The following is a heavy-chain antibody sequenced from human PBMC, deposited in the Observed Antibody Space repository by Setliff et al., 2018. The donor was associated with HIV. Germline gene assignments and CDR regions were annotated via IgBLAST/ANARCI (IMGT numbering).Heavy chain of an antibody. CDR2: INTHSGYT. CDR3: ARGKTWLRILDY. CDR1: GYTFNNYG. D-gene: IGHD5-12*01. Sequence: EASVKVSCKASGYTFNNYGISWVRQAPGQGLEWMGWINTHSGYTNYAQNVQGRVTVTMDTSTSTAYMELRSLKSDDTAVYYCARGKTWLRILDYWGQGTLVTVSS. V-gene: IGHV1-18*01. J-gene: IGHJ4*02.